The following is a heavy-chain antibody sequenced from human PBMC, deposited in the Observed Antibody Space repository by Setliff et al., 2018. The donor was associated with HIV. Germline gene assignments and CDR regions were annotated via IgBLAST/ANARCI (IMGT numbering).Heavy chain of an antibody. J-gene: IGHJ3*02. Sequence: SETLSLTCGVSGYSISSGYYWGWIRQPPGKGLQWIGSSFYSGTRYYNPSLKSRVSISMDASKNKFSLKVTSVTSADTAVYYCARLVWTGYGSRASDIWGQGTVVTVSS. CDR2: SFYSGTR. D-gene: IGHD5-12*01. CDR1: GYSISSGYY. CDR3: ARLVWTGYGSRASDI. V-gene: IGHV4-38-2*01.